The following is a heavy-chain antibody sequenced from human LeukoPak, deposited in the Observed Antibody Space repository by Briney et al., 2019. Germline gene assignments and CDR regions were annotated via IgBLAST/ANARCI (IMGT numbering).Heavy chain of an antibody. CDR1: GFTFRSYW. CDR3: ARDPASPAWGAFDL. Sequence: GGSLRLSCAASGFTFRSYWMTWVRRSPGKGLEWVANIKSDGSERQYVDSVKGRFTISRDNAESSLYLQMSSLRVEDSAVYFCARDPASPAWGAFDLWGQGTMVTVSS. V-gene: IGHV3-7*01. D-gene: IGHD7-27*01. J-gene: IGHJ3*01. CDR2: IKSDGSER.